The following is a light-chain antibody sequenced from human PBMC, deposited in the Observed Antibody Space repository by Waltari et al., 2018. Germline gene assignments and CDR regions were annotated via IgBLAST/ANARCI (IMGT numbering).Light chain of an antibody. J-gene: IGKJ1*01. CDR2: GAS. CDR1: QSVSSN. V-gene: IGKV3-15*01. Sequence: EIVMTQSPATLSVSPGERATLSCRASQSVSSNLAWYQQKPGQAPRLLIHGASTRATGIPARFSGSGSGTEFTLTISSLQSEDFAVDYCQQYNNWPPGAFGQGTKVEIK. CDR3: QQYNNWPPGA.